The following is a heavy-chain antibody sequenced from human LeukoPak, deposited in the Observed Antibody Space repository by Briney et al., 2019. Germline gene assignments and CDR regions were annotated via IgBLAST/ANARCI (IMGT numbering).Heavy chain of an antibody. J-gene: IGHJ4*02. CDR3: ANRGSSWLHFDY. Sequence: PGGSLRLSCAASGFTFSIYGMHWVRQAPGKGLEWVSSISSSSSYIYYADSVMGRFTISRDNAKNSLYLQMNSLRAEDTAVYYCANRGSSWLHFDYWGQGTLVTVSS. V-gene: IGHV3-21*01. CDR1: GFTFSIYG. D-gene: IGHD6-13*01. CDR2: ISSSSSYI.